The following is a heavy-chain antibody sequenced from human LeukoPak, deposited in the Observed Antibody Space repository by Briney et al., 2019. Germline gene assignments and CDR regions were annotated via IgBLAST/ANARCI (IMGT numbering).Heavy chain of an antibody. V-gene: IGHV3-30-3*01. CDR1: GFTFSSYA. J-gene: IGHJ4*02. CDR3: AKDTDYDILTGSVDY. Sequence: GGSLRLSCAASGFTFSSYAMHWVRQAPGKGLEWVAVISYDGSNKYYADSVKGRFTISRDNAKNSLYLQMNSLRAEDTALYYCAKDTDYDILTGSVDYWGQGTLVTVSS. D-gene: IGHD3-9*01. CDR2: ISYDGSNK.